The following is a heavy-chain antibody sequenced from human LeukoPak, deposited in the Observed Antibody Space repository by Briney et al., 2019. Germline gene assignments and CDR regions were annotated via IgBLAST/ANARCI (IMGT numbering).Heavy chain of an antibody. CDR2: IYYSGST. V-gene: IGHV4-61*08. Sequence: PSQTLSLTCTVSGGSISSGGYYWSWIRQHPGKGLEWIGYIYYSGSTNYNPSLKSRVTISVDTSKNQFSLKLSSVTAADTAVYYCARCIPAAMFDYWGQGTLVTVSS. CDR3: ARCIPAAMFDY. CDR1: GGSISSGGYY. J-gene: IGHJ4*02. D-gene: IGHD2-2*01.